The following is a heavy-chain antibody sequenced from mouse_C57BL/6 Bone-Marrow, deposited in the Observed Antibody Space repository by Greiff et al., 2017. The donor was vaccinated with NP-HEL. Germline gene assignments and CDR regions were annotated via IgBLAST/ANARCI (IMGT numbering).Heavy chain of an antibody. CDR3: TTIYYGYGNY. CDR1: GFNIKDDY. J-gene: IGHJ2*01. CDR2: IDPENGDT. V-gene: IGHV14-4*01. Sequence: VQLQQSGAELVRPGASVKLSCTASGFNIKDDYMHWVKQRPEQGLEWIGWIDPENGDTEYASKFQGKATITADTSSNTAYLQLSSLTSEDTAVYYCTTIYYGYGNYWGQGTTRTVSS. D-gene: IGHD2-2*01.